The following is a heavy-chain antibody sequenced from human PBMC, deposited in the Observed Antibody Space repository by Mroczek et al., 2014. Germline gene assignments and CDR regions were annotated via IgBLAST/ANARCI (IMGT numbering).Heavy chain of an antibody. CDR2: IYTSGST. D-gene: IGHD3-3*01. Sequence: QVQLQQWGPGLVKPSETLSLTCTVSGGSISSYYWSWIRQPAGKGLEWIGRIYTSGSTNYNPSLKSRVTMSVDTSKNQFSLKLSSVTAADTAVYYCAREIAETFWSGYYTGWFDPWGQGTLVTVSS. CDR1: GGSISSYY. CDR3: AREIAETFWSGYYTGWFDP. J-gene: IGHJ5*02. V-gene: IGHV4-4*07.